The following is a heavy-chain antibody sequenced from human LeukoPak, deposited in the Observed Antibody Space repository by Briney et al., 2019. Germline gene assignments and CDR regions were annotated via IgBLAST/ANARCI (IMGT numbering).Heavy chain of an antibody. Sequence: PSETLSLTCTVSGGSISTYYWNWIRQPPGKGLEWIGYIYYSGSTKYNPSLKTRVTISVDTSKNQFSLKLCSVTAADTAVYYCARGDVVATALDPWGQGTLVTVSS. CDR3: ARGDVVATALDP. CDR1: GGSISTYY. J-gene: IGHJ5*02. CDR2: IYYSGST. V-gene: IGHV4-59*08. D-gene: IGHD5-12*01.